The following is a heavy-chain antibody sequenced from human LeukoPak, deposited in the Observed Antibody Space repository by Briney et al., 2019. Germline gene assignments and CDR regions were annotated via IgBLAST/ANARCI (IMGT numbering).Heavy chain of an antibody. Sequence: PGRSLRLSCAASGFTFSSYAMHWVRQAPGKGLERVAVISYDGSNKYYADSVKGRFTISRDNSKNTLYLQMNSLRAEDTAVYYCARDPAIWYYDSRGYGDYFDYWGQGTLVTVSS. CDR2: ISYDGSNK. CDR3: ARDPAIWYYDSRGYGDYFDY. J-gene: IGHJ4*02. V-gene: IGHV3-30-3*01. D-gene: IGHD3-22*01. CDR1: GFTFSSYA.